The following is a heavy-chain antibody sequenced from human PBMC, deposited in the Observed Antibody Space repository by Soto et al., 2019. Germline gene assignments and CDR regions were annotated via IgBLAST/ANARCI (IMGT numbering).Heavy chain of an antibody. D-gene: IGHD6-13*01. J-gene: IGHJ4*02. CDR2: TRNKANSYTT. CDR1: GFTFSDHY. Sequence: GGSLRLSCAASGFTFSDHYMDWVRQAPGKGLEWVGRTRNKANSYTTEYAASVKGRFTISRDDSKNSLFLQMNSLKIEDTAVYYCARVVGIAAVDTRYQHFDYWGQGTLVTVSS. V-gene: IGHV3-72*01. CDR3: ARVVGIAAVDTRYQHFDY.